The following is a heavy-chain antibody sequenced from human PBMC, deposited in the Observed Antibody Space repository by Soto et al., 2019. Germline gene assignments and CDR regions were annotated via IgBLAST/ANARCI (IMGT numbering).Heavy chain of an antibody. V-gene: IGHV3-9*01. Sequence: GGSLRLSCAASGFTFDDYAMHWVRQAPGKGLEWVSGISWNSGSIGYADSVKGRFTISRDNAKNSLYLQMNSLRAEDTALYYCAKDKAVVADYMDVWGKGTTVTVSS. J-gene: IGHJ6*03. D-gene: IGHD6-19*01. CDR3: AKDKAVVADYMDV. CDR2: ISWNSGSI. CDR1: GFTFDDYA.